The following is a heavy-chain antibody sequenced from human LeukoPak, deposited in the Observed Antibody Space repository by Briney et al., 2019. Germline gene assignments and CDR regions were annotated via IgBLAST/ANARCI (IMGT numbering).Heavy chain of an antibody. CDR1: GFPLGSYA. CDR2: VSGTGETT. D-gene: IGHD3-22*01. J-gene: IGHJ4*02. Sequence: TGESLRLSCAASGFPLGSYAMSWVRQAPGKGLEWVSTVSGTGETTYYADSVKGRFNISRDNPKNTLYLQMNSLRPDDTAIYYCAKGHPNYYDNSGYDYWGQGTLVTVSS. V-gene: IGHV3-23*01. CDR3: AKGHPNYYDNSGYDY.